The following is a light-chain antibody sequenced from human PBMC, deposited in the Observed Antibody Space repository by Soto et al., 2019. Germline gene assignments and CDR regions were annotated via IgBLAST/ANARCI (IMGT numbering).Light chain of an antibody. CDR2: GAS. Sequence: EIVLTQSPVTLSLSPGERATLSCRASQSVSSSYLAWYQQKPGQAPRLLIYGASSRATGIPDRFSGSGSGTDFTLTISRLEPEDFALYHCQQYGSSPGTFGQGTKVDIK. CDR1: QSVSSSY. CDR3: QQYGSSPGT. V-gene: IGKV3-20*01. J-gene: IGKJ1*01.